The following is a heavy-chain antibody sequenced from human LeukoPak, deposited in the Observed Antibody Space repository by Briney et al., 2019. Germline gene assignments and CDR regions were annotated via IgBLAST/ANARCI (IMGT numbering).Heavy chain of an antibody. CDR2: ISNSGGT. Sequence: SETLSLTCTVSGGSISSDYWSWIRQPPGTGLEWIAFISNSGGTNYNPSLKSRVTISQDTSKNQFSLKVTSVTAADTAVYYCARGGASSRYFDSWGQGTLVTVSS. CDR3: ARGGASSRYFDS. CDR1: GGSISSDY. D-gene: IGHD6-6*01. V-gene: IGHV4-59*01. J-gene: IGHJ4*02.